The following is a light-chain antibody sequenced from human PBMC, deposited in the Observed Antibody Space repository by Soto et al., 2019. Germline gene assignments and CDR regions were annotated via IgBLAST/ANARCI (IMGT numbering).Light chain of an antibody. CDR2: LEGSGSY. Sequence: QSVLTQSSSASGSLGSSVKLTCTLSSGHSSYIIAWHQQQPGKAPRYLMKLEGSGSYNKGSGVPDRFSGSSSGADRYLTISNLQFEDEADYYCETWDSNTLVFGGGTQLTVL. V-gene: IGLV4-60*02. CDR3: ETWDSNTLV. J-gene: IGLJ3*02. CDR1: SGHSSYI.